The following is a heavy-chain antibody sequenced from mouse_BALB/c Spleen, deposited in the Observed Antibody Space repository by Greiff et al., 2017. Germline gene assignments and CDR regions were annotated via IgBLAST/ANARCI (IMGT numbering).Heavy chain of an antibody. J-gene: IGHJ4*01. CDR1: GFTFTSYT. Sequence: VLLLQSGAELARPGASVKMSCKASGFTFTSYTMPWVNQRPGQGLEWIGYINPSSGYTNYNQKCKDKATLTADKSSSTTYMQLRSLTSEDTADYYCARGGYDAMDYWGQGTSVTVSS. CDR3: ARGGYDAMDY. CDR2: INPSSGYT. V-gene: IGHV1-4*01. D-gene: IGHD2-10*02.